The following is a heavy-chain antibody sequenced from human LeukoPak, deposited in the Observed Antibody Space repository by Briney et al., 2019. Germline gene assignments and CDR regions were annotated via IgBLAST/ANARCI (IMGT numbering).Heavy chain of an antibody. Sequence: PGRSLRLSCVASGFTFSASTMHWVRQAPGKGLEWVAVMSYDGFTKYYADSVKGRFTISRDNAKNSLYLQMNSLRAEDTALYYCARRKTTVTTYWYFDLWGRGTLVTVSS. J-gene: IGHJ2*01. CDR1: GFTFSAST. CDR2: MSYDGFTK. D-gene: IGHD4-17*01. V-gene: IGHV3-30*04. CDR3: ARRKTTVTTYWYFDL.